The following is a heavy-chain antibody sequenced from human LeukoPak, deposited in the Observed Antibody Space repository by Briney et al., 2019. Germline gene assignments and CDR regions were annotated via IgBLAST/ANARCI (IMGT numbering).Heavy chain of an antibody. CDR3: AKDQGAAAGYYYGLDV. J-gene: IGHJ6*02. D-gene: IGHD6-13*01. CDR1: GFISSSYG. Sequence: GGSLRLSCAASGFISSSYGMHWVRQAPGKGLEWLAFISYDGTNKYYADSVKGRFTISRDNSKNTLFLQVNSLTAEDRALYYCAKDQGAAAGYYYGLDVWGQGATVTVSS. CDR2: ISYDGTNK. V-gene: IGHV3-30*18.